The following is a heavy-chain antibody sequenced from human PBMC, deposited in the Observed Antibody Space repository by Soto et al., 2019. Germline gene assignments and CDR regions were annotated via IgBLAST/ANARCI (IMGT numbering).Heavy chain of an antibody. CDR3: AMLSAGSRGSGGMVV. Sequence: EVQLVESGGGLVQPGGSLRLSCAASGLIFSDDHMDWVRLAPGKGLEWVGRISRQAKSHTTEYAASVKGSFTISREDSKLALYLPMNPLKSEETARYYLAMLSAGSRGSGGMVVWCQGNRVTVSS. CDR2: ISRQAKSHTT. CDR1: GLIFSDDH. D-gene: IGHD1-1*01. V-gene: IGHV3-72*01. J-gene: IGHJ6*02.